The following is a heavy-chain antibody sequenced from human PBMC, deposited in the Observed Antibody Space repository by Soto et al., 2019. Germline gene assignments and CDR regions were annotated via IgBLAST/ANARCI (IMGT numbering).Heavy chain of an antibody. CDR3: ARHFVAVVIKGWGY. D-gene: IGHD3-22*01. CDR2: TYYNGNA. V-gene: IGHV4-39*01. Sequence: QLQLQESGPGLVKPSENLSLTCTVSGGSIDRSNYYWDWIRQPPGKGLEWIGTTYYNGNAYYNPSLKSRVTMSVDTSKNQFSLKLISVTAADTAVYYCARHFVAVVIKGWGYWGQGTLVTVSS. CDR1: GGSIDRSNYY. J-gene: IGHJ4*02.